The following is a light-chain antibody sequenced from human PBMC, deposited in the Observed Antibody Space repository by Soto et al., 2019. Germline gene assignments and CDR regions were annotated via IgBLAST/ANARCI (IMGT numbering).Light chain of an antibody. J-gene: IGLJ1*01. V-gene: IGLV2-14*01. CDR2: EVS. CDR3: SAKRSSSTPFV. Sequence: QSALTQPASVSGSPGQSITISCTGTSSDIGGYNYVSWYQHHPGRAPKLMIYEVSNRPSGVSNRFSGSKSGNTASLTISGLQAEDEADYYCSAKRSSSTPFVFGTGTKLPVL. CDR1: SSDIGGYNY.